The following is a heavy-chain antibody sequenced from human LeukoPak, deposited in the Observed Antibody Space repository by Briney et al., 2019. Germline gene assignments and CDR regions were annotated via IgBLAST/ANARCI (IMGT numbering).Heavy chain of an antibody. J-gene: IGHJ6*02. V-gene: IGHV4-34*01. Sequence: PSETLSLTCAVYGGSFSGYYWSWIRQPPGKGLEWIGEINHSGSTNYNPSLKSRVTISVDTSKNQFSLKLSSVTAADTAVYYCARAMVRGVSYYYGMDVWGQGPRSPSP. CDR2: INHSGST. D-gene: IGHD3-10*01. CDR1: GGSFSGYY. CDR3: ARAMVRGVSYYYGMDV.